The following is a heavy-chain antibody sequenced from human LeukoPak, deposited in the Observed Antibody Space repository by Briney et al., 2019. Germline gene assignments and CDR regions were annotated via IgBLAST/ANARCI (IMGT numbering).Heavy chain of an antibody. V-gene: IGHV1-2*02. Sequence: ASVKVSCKASGYIFTAYFMHWVRQAPGQGLEWMGSINTNNGGTNYIQKFKGRVTMTRDTSTSTAYMELTGLRSDDTAVYYCARSDYALDWGQGTLVTVSS. CDR2: INTNNGGT. CDR1: GYIFTAYF. J-gene: IGHJ4*02. D-gene: IGHD1-26*01. CDR3: ARSDYALD.